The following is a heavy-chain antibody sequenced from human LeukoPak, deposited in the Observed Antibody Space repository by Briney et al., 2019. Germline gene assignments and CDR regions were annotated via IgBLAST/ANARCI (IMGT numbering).Heavy chain of an antibody. CDR3: ARGGRITTTATLAYSD. Sequence: PSETLSLTCSVSSGSISSSSYYWSWIRQPPGKGLEWIGYIYYSGSTNYNPSPKSRVTISVDTSKNQFSLKLSSVTAADTAVYYCARGGRITTTATLAYSDWGKGTTVTVSS. V-gene: IGHV4-61*01. CDR1: SGSISSSSYY. CDR2: IYYSGST. D-gene: IGHD3-22*01. J-gene: IGHJ6*04.